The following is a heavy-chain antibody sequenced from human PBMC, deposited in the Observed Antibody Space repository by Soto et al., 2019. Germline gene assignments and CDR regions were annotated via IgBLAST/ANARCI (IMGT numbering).Heavy chain of an antibody. D-gene: IGHD2-15*01. CDR2: ITWNSGKI. J-gene: IGHJ4*01. Sequence: GGSMRLSCTASGFTFDDYAMHWVRQGPGRGLEWVSGITWNSGKIAYADSVKGRFTIARDDDNNSLYLQMNSLRPEDTALYYCVKDSYADFHRVLSTAEYFFDYWGHGTLVTVSS. V-gene: IGHV3-9*01. CDR1: GFTFDDYA. CDR3: VKDSYADFHRVLSTAEYFFDY.